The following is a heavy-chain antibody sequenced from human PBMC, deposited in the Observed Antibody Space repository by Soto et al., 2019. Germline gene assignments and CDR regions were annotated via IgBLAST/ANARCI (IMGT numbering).Heavy chain of an antibody. J-gene: IGHJ6*03. V-gene: IGHV3-9*01. Sequence: GGSLRLSCAASGFTFDDYAMHWIRQAPGKGLEWVSGISWNSGSIGYADSGKGRFTISRDNAKNSLYLQMNSLRAEETALYYCAKEKNSRGYSYAEYYYYYYMDVWGKGTTVTVSS. CDR3: AKEKNSRGYSYAEYYYYYYMDV. D-gene: IGHD5-18*01. CDR1: GFTFDDYA. CDR2: ISWNSGSI.